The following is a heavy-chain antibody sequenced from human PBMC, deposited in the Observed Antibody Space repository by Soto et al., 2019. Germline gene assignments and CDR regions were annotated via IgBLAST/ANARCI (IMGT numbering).Heavy chain of an antibody. Sequence: SETLSLTCSVSGASVSSYYWSWVRQPPGKGLEWIGYIYYIGAYNYSPSLKSRVTISVDTSKNQFSLKLTSVTAADTAVYYCARTPETRDWLDPWGQGTLVTVSS. J-gene: IGHJ5*02. CDR1: GASVSSYY. V-gene: IGHV4-59*02. CDR2: IYYIGAY. CDR3: ARTPETRDWLDP. D-gene: IGHD1-7*01.